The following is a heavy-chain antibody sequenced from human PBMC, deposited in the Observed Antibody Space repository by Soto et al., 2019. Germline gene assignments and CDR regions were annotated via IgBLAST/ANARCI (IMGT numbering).Heavy chain of an antibody. CDR3: ACHIKGAYSNCYEAFDI. D-gene: IGHD5-18*01. CDR2: IYYSGST. CDR1: GGSIGSYY. Sequence: PSETLSLTCTVSGGSIGSYYWSWIRQPPGKGLEWIGHIYYSGSTYYNPSLKSRVAISVDASKNQFSLKLSSVTAADTAVYYCACHIKGAYSNCYEAFDIWGQGTMVSVSS. V-gene: IGHV4-59*04. J-gene: IGHJ3*02.